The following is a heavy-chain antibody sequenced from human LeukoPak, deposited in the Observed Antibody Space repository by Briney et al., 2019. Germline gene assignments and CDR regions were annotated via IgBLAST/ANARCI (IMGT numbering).Heavy chain of an antibody. J-gene: IGHJ5*02. CDR3: ARAGSIDSTAWFDP. Sequence: SETLSLTCTVSGDSISTYYWSWIRQPPGKGLEWIGYIHYSGSTNYNPSLKSRVTMSVDTSKNQFSLKLSSVTAADTAVYYCARAGSIDSTAWFDPWGQGTLGTVSS. CDR1: GDSISTYY. CDR2: IHYSGST. D-gene: IGHD3-3*02. V-gene: IGHV4-59*12.